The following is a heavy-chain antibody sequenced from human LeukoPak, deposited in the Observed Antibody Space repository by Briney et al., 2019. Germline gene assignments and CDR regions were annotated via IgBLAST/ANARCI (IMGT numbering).Heavy chain of an antibody. D-gene: IGHD3-9*01. V-gene: IGHV3-30-3*01. J-gene: IGHJ4*02. CDR3: ARARYFDWFDLDY. CDR1: GFIFSSYA. CDR2: ISYDGSNK. Sequence: GGSLRLSCAASGFIFSSYAMHWVRQAPGKGLEWVAVISYDGSNKYYADSVKGRFTISRDNSKNTLYLQMNSLRAEDTAVYYCARARYFDWFDLDYWGQGTLVTVSS.